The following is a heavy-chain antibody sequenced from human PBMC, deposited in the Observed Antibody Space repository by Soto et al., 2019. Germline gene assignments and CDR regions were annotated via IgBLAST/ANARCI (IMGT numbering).Heavy chain of an antibody. V-gene: IGHV3-49*03. CDR3: TRGAAAGGFLSDGMAV. J-gene: IGHJ6*02. CDR2: IRSKAYGGTT. CDR1: GFTFGDYA. D-gene: IGHD6-13*01. Sequence: GGSLRLSCTAYGFTFGDYAMSWFRQAPGKGLEWVGFIRSKAYGGTTEYAASVKGRFTIPRDDSKSIAYLQMNSLKREDTDVYYCTRGAAAGGFLSDGMAVCGQWTTLT.